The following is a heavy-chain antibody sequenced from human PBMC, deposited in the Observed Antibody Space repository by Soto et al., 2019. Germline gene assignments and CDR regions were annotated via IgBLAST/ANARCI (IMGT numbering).Heavy chain of an antibody. CDR1: GGSFSGYC. V-gene: IGHV4-34*01. D-gene: IGHD2-21*01. CDR2: INQSGST. J-gene: IGHJ4*02. CDR3: ARGISVMAAFAGDAPDKDFFDS. Sequence: SETLSLTCAVYGGSFSGYCWTWIRQPPEKGLEWIGEINQSGSTNQNPSLKSRVSISVDRSKNQFSLRLRSVTAADTAVYYCARGISVMAAFAGDAPDKDFFDSWSLVTLV.